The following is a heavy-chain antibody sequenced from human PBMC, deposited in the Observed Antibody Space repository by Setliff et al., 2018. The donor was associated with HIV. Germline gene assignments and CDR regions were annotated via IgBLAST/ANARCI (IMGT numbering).Heavy chain of an antibody. D-gene: IGHD3-16*02. CDR2: ISGSGGSP. V-gene: IGHV3-23*01. CDR3: AKDSGVWGSYQDV. Sequence: PGGSLRLSCAASGFTFSSSAMTWVRRAPGKGLEWVSTISGSGGSPYYTDSVKGRFTISRDNSKNTLFLQMNRQRAEDTAVYFCAKDSGVWGSYQDVWGKGTTVTVSS. CDR1: GFTFSSSA. J-gene: IGHJ6*04.